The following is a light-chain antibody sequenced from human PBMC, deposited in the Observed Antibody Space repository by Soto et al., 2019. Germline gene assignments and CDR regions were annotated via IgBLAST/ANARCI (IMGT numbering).Light chain of an antibody. Sequence: EVVMTQSPATVSVSPGEGVTLSCRASQTISNDLAWYQQKPGQAPRLLIYGASTRATGVPARFSGGGSGTEFPLNISSLQSEDFAFYYCQQNNKWPPVTFGGGTKVEIK. CDR2: GAS. V-gene: IGKV3-15*01. CDR1: QTISND. J-gene: IGKJ4*01. CDR3: QQNNKWPPVT.